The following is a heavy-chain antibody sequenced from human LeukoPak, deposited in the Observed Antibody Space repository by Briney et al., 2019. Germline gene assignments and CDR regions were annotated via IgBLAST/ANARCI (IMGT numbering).Heavy chain of an antibody. CDR1: GFTFSSYA. V-gene: IGHV3-30-3*01. CDR2: ISYDGINK. Sequence: GRSLRLSCAVSGFTFSSYAMHWVRQAPGKGLEWVAVISYDGINKYYADSVKGRFTISRDNSKNTLYLQMNSLRAEDTAVYYCARALYYYDSSGYGPGLDYWGQGTLVTVSS. J-gene: IGHJ4*02. CDR3: ARALYYYDSSGYGPGLDY. D-gene: IGHD3-22*01.